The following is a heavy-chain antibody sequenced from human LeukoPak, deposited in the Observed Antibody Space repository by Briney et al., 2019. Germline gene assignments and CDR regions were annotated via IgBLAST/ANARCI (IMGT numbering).Heavy chain of an antibody. D-gene: IGHD6-13*01. V-gene: IGHV3-43*02. CDR3: AKDREAAAGKSLVHGWFDP. Sequence: GGSLRLSCAASGFTFDDYAMHWVRQAPGKGLEWDSLISGDGGSTYYADSVKGRFTTSRDNSKNSLYLQMNSLRTEDTALYYCAKDREAAAGKSLVHGWFDPWGQGTLVTVSS. J-gene: IGHJ5*02. CDR1: GFTFDDYA. CDR2: ISGDGGST.